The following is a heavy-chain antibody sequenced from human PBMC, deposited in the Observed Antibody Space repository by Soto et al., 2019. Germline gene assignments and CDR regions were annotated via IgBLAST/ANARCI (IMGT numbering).Heavy chain of an antibody. D-gene: IGHD3-10*01. J-gene: IGHJ4*02. CDR2: INHSGST. V-gene: IGHV4-34*01. CDR3: ARGRGPRYGSGSYSFDY. Sequence: SETLSLTCAVYGGSFSGYYWSWIRQPPGKGLEWIGEINHSGSTNYNPSLKSRVTISVDTSKNQFSLKLSSVTAADTAVYYCARGRGPRYGSGSYSFDYWGQGTLVTVSS. CDR1: GGSFSGYY.